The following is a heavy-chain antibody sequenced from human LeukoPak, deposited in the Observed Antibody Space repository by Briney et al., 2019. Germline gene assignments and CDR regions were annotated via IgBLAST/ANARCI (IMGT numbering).Heavy chain of an antibody. CDR3: ARVEAARPANYYYYYYMDV. CDR1: GGSISSGSYY. CDR2: IYTSGST. D-gene: IGHD6-6*01. V-gene: IGHV4-61*02. J-gene: IGHJ6*03. Sequence: SQTLSLTCTVSGGSISSGSYYWSWIRRPAGKGLEWIGRIYTSGSTNYNPSLKSRVTISVDTSKDQFSLKLSSVTAADTAVYYCARVEAARPANYYYYYYMDVWGKGTTVTVSS.